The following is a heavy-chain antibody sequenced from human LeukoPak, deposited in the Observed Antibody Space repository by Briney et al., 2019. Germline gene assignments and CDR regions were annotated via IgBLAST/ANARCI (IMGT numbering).Heavy chain of an antibody. CDR1: GFTFSSYA. J-gene: IGHJ4*02. D-gene: IGHD5-18*01. Sequence: GGSLRLSCAASGFTFSSYAMSWVRQAPGKGLEWVSAISGSGGSTYYADSVKGRFTISRDNSKNTLYLQMNSLRAEDTAVYYCARGPSGYSYGSAADYWGQGTLVTVSS. CDR3: ARGPSGYSYGSAADY. CDR2: ISGSGGST. V-gene: IGHV3-23*01.